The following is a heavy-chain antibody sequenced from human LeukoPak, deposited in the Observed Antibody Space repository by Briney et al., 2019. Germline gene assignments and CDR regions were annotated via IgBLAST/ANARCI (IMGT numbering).Heavy chain of an antibody. Sequence: GSLRLSCAASGFTFSSYSMNWVRQAPGEGLEWVSSISSSSSYIYYADSVKGRFTISRDNAKNSLYLQMNSLRAEDTAVYYCARDKYGDYAGYWGQGTLVTVSS. CDR1: GFTFSSYS. D-gene: IGHD4-17*01. V-gene: IGHV3-21*01. J-gene: IGHJ4*02. CDR3: ARDKYGDYAGY. CDR2: ISSSSSYI.